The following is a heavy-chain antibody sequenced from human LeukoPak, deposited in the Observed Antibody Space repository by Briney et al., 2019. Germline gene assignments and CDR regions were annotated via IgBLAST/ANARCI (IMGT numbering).Heavy chain of an antibody. V-gene: IGHV4-61*08. J-gene: IGHJ6*02. CDR1: GGSINSGDYY. CDR2: IYYSGST. CDR3: ARDAGYSSSWVTGYYYGMDV. D-gene: IGHD6-13*01. Sequence: SETLSLTCTVSGGSINSGDYYWSWIRQPPGKGLEWIGYIYYSGSTNYNPSLKSRVTISVDTSKNQFSLKLSSVTAADTAVYYCARDAGYSSSWVTGYYYGMDVWGQGTTVTVSS.